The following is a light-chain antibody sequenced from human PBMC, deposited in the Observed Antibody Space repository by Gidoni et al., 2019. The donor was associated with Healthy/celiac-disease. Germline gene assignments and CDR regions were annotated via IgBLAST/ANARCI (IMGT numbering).Light chain of an antibody. CDR3: QQRRA. J-gene: IGKJ2*01. CDR2: DAS. Sequence: EIVLTQSPATLSLSPGEGATLSCRASQSVSSYLAWYQQKPGQAPRLLLHDASNRATGIPARFTGSGSGTDFTLTIISLEPEDFAVYYCQQRRAFGQGTKLEIK. V-gene: IGKV3-11*01. CDR1: QSVSSY.